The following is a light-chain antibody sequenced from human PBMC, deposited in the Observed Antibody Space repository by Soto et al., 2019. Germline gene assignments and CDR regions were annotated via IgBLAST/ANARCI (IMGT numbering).Light chain of an antibody. J-gene: IGLJ2*01. V-gene: IGLV3-21*02. CDR1: NIGSKS. Sequence: SSELTLPPSVSVAPGQTARITCEGDNIGSKSVHWYQQKPGQAPVLVVYDDSDRPSGIPERFSGSNSGNTATLTISRVEAGDEADYYCQVWDRNNDHVIFGGGTKLTVL. CDR2: DDS. CDR3: QVWDRNNDHVI.